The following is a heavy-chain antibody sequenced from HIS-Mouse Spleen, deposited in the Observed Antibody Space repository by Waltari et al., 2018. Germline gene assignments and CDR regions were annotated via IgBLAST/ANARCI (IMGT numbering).Heavy chain of an antibody. CDR3: ARDRVAAGYYFDY. Sequence: QVQLQESGPGLVKPSETLSLTCTVSGYSISSGYYWGWLRQPPGKGLEWIGSIYHSGSTYYNPSLKSRVTISVDTSKNQFSLKLSSVTAADTAVYYCARDRVAAGYYFDYWGQGTLVTVSS. V-gene: IGHV4-38-2*02. CDR1: GYSISSGYY. J-gene: IGHJ4*02. D-gene: IGHD6-13*01. CDR2: IYHSGST.